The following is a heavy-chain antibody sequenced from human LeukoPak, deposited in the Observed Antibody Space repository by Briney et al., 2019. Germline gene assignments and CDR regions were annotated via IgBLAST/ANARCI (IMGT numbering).Heavy chain of an antibody. CDR3: ASYDSSGYYNY. J-gene: IGHJ4*02. D-gene: IGHD3-22*01. V-gene: IGHV3-7*01. CDR1: GFTFSSYW. CDR2: IKQDGSEK. Sequence: PGGSLRLSSAASGFTFSSYWMSWVRQAPGKGLEWVANIKQDGSEKYYVDSVKGRFTISRDNAKNSLYLQMNSLRAEDTAVYYCASYDSSGYYNYWGQGTLVTVSS.